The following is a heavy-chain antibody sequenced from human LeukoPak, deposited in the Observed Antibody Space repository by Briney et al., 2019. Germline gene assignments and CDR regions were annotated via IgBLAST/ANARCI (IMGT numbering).Heavy chain of an antibody. CDR3: ARGQARFGELYQFDY. CDR1: GGSISSYC. Sequence: PSETLSLTCTVSGGSISSYCWSWIRQPPGKGLEWIGYIYYSGSTNYNPSLKSRVTISVDTSKNQFSLKLSSVTAADTAVYYCARGQARFGELYQFDYWGQGTLVTVSS. CDR2: IYYSGST. V-gene: IGHV4-59*01. D-gene: IGHD3-10*01. J-gene: IGHJ4*02.